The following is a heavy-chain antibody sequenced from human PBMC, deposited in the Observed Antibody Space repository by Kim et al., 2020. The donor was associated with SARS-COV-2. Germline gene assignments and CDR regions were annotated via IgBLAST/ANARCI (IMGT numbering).Heavy chain of an antibody. D-gene: IGHD2-2*01. CDR3: ARLGYCSSTSCGFSYYYYGKDV. V-gene: IGHV3-23*01. CDR1: GFTFSSYA. CDR2: ISGSGGST. Sequence: GGSLRLSCAASGFTFSSYAMSWVRQAPGKGLEWVSAISGSGGSTYYADSVKGRFTISRDNSKNTLYLQMNSLRAEDTAVYYCARLGYCSSTSCGFSYYYYGKDVWGQGTTVTVSS. J-gene: IGHJ6*02.